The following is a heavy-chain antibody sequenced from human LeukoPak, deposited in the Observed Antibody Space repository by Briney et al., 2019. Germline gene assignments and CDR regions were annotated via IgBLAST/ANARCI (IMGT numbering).Heavy chain of an antibody. D-gene: IGHD1-26*01. J-gene: IGHJ4*02. V-gene: IGHV4-4*07. Sequence: SETLSLTCTVSGGSISSYYWSWIRQPAGKGLEWIGRIYTSGSTNYNPSLKSRVTITVDTSKNQFPLKLSTLTAADTAAYYFARDCLFRSSQDYWGQGTLVTVSS. CDR2: IYTSGST. CDR1: GGSISSYY. CDR3: ARDCLFRSSQDY.